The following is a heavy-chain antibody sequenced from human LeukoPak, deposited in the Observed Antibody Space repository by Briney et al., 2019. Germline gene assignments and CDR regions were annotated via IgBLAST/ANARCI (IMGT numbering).Heavy chain of an antibody. CDR2: ISYDGSNK. J-gene: IGHJ4*02. Sequence: GGSLRLSCAASGFTFSSYAMHWVRQAPGKGLEWVAVISYDGSNKYYADSVKGRFTISRDNSKNTLYLQMNSLRAEDTAMYYCARDLTVRDTYFDYWGQGTLVTVSS. V-gene: IGHV3-30*04. CDR3: ARDLTVRDTYFDY. CDR1: GFTFSSYA. D-gene: IGHD3-10*01.